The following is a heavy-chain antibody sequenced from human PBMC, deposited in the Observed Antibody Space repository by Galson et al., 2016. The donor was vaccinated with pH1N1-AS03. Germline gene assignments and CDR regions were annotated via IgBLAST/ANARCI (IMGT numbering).Heavy chain of an antibody. V-gene: IGHV3-48*02. CDR2: INSRSDII. J-gene: IGHJ4*02. CDR1: EFTFSIYH. D-gene: IGHD5-12*01. Sequence: SLRLSCAASEFTFSIYHMSWVRQAPGKGLEWVSYINSRSDIIHYADSVRGRFTISRDNARNSLYLQMHSLRDDDTAVYYWARDSGYGGTFDNWGQGALVTVSS. CDR3: ARDSGYGGTFDN.